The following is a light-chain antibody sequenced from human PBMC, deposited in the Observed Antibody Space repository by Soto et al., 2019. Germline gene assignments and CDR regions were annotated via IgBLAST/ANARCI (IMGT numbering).Light chain of an antibody. V-gene: IGLV2-8*01. CDR2: EGT. CDR3: SSYSGTNSNVI. CDR1: YSDIGDYNY. J-gene: IGLJ2*01. Sequence: QSALTQPPSASGSPGQSVTISCAGTYSDIGDYNYVSWYQQHPDKVPKLIIYEGTKRPSGVPDRFSGSKSGYTASLTVSDLKPADEAVYYCSSYSGTNSNVIFGGGTKLTVL.